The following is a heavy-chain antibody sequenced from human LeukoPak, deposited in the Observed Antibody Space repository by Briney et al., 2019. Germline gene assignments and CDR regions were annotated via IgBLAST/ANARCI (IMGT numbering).Heavy chain of an antibody. V-gene: IGHV1-69*11. J-gene: IGHJ4*02. Sequence: SVKVSCKASGGTFSSYAFSWVRHAPGQGLEWMGRIIPILATEFYAQKVQDRLTITADPSTSTAYMELSSLRSDDTAVYYCARDRRAAGGFFSPEYWGQGTQVTVSS. CDR1: GGTFSSYA. D-gene: IGHD6-13*01. CDR3: ARDRRAAGGFFSPEY. CDR2: IIPILATE.